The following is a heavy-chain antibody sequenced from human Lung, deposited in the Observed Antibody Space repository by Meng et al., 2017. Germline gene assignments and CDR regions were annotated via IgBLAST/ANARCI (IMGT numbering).Heavy chain of an antibody. CDR2: IKSKTDGETT. CDR3: QWLSTHPPDC. CDR1: GFTFSNAW. J-gene: IGHJ4*02. Sequence: VRLVGSGGGLVGPGGSLRLSCATSGFTFSNAWMSWVRQTPGKGLEWLGRIKSKTDGETTDYAAPVKGRFSISRDDAKNTLYLQMNSLKTEDTAVYYCQWLSTHPPDCWGQGTLVTVSS. V-gene: IGHV3-15*01. D-gene: IGHD3-22*01.